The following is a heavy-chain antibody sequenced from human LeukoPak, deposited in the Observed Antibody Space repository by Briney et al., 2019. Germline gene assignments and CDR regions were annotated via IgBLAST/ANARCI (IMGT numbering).Heavy chain of an antibody. CDR2: ISSSSSYI. Sequence: GGSLRLSCAASGFTFSSYSMNWVRQAPGKGLEWVSSISSSSSYIYYADSVKGRFTISRDNSKNTLYLQMNSLRAEDTAVYYCARFRYYEGFDYWGQGTLVTVSS. CDR3: ARFRYYEGFDY. J-gene: IGHJ4*02. V-gene: IGHV3-21*04. CDR1: GFTFSSYS. D-gene: IGHD3-22*01.